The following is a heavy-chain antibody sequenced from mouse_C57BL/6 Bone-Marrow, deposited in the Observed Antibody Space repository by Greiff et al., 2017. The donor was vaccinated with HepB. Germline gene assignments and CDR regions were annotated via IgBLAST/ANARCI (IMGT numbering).Heavy chain of an antibody. J-gene: IGHJ2*01. CDR3: ALLLRWYFDY. CDR2: IDPSDSYT. Sequence: QVQLQQPGAELVKPGASVKLSCRASGYTFTSYWMQWVKQRPGQGLEWIGEIDPSDSYTNYNQKFKGKATLTVDTSSSTAYMQLSSLTSEDSAVYYCALLLRWYFDYWGQGTTLTVSS. D-gene: IGHD1-1*01. CDR1: GYTFTSYW. V-gene: IGHV1-50*01.